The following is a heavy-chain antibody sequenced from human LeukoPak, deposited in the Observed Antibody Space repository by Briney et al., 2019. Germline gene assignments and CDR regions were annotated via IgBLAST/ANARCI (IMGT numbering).Heavy chain of an antibody. Sequence: GGSLRLSCAASGFTFRNLWMSWVRQAPGKGLEWVAHTNQDGSNNYYVDSVRGQFTIPRDNAKNSLYLQMDSLRAEDTAVYYCAKYLTRAFDYWGQGTLVTVSS. CDR2: TNQDGSNN. CDR1: GFTFRNLW. CDR3: AKYLTRAFDY. V-gene: IGHV3-7*01. J-gene: IGHJ4*02. D-gene: IGHD2/OR15-2a*01.